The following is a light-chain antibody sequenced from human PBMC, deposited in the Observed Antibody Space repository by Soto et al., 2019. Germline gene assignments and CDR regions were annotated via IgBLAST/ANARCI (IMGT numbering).Light chain of an antibody. Sequence: QSVLTQPPSASGTPGQRVTFSCSGSSSNIGSGTVNWYQQLPGTAPKLLIYASTNRPSDVPDRFSGYKSGTSASLAITGLQPEDGADYYCQSYDRNLIGSVIFGGGTKLTVL. J-gene: IGLJ2*01. CDR3: QSYDRNLIGSVI. CDR2: AST. V-gene: IGLV1-44*01. CDR1: SSNIGSGT.